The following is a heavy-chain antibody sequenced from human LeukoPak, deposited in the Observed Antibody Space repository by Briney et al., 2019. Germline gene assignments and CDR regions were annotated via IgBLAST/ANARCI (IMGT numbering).Heavy chain of an antibody. J-gene: IGHJ1*01. CDR2: ISYDGSNK. V-gene: IGHV3-30*03. CDR3: AASPPNYYDSSGYYWYFQH. D-gene: IGHD3-22*01. Sequence: GRSLRLSCAASGFTFSSYGMHWVRQAPGKGLEWVAVISYDGSNKYYADSVKGRFTISRDNSKNTMFLQMNSLRAEDTAVYYCAASPPNYYDSSGYYWYFQHWGQGTLVTVSS. CDR1: GFTFSSYG.